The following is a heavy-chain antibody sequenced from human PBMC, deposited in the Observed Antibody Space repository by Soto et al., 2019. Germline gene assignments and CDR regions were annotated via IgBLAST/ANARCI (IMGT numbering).Heavy chain of an antibody. Sequence: SEPLCLPCTVSGGSISSYYWSWIRHPSGRGLEWIVRIYTSGSINYNPSLKSRVTMSVDTSKNQFSLKLSSVTAADTAVYYCARDGAFITIFGTDYYGMDVWGQGTTVTVSS. CDR2: IYTSGSI. J-gene: IGHJ6*02. V-gene: IGHV4-4*07. D-gene: IGHD3-3*01. CDR3: ARDGAFITIFGTDYYGMDV. CDR1: GGSISSYY.